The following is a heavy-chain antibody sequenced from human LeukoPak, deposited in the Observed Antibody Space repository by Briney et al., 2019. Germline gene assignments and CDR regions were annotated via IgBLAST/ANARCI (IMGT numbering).Heavy chain of an antibody. V-gene: IGHV3-9*01. Sequence: PGGSLRLSCAASGFTFDDYAMHWVRQAPGKGLEWVSGISWNSGSIGYADSVKGRFTISRDNAKNSLYLQMNSLRAEDTAVYYCARVRVVVVAATQYYYYGMDVWGQGTTVTVSS. D-gene: IGHD2-15*01. J-gene: IGHJ6*02. CDR1: GFTFDDYA. CDR2: ISWNSGSI. CDR3: ARVRVVVVAATQYYYYGMDV.